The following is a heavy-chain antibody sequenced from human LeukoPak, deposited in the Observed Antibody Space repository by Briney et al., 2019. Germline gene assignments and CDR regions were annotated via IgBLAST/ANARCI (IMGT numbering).Heavy chain of an antibody. V-gene: IGHV3-23*01. CDR2: INHLGHT. D-gene: IGHD6-19*01. Sequence: PGVSLRLSCGACGFTFNHYAKSGVRQAPGKGLEWVSGINHLGHTFYADSVKGRFTISRDNSQNTLFLQMNSLRADDTAEYFGARDLGSQDSGAWYVFDYWGRGTLVTVSS. CDR3: ARDLGSQDSGAWYVFDY. J-gene: IGHJ4*02. CDR1: GFTFNHYA.